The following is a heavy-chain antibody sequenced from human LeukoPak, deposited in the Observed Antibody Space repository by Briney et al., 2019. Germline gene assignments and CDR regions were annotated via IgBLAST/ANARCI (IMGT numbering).Heavy chain of an antibody. CDR3: AKYYYGSGSNDYYYYGMDV. D-gene: IGHD3-10*01. CDR2: IIPXXGIA. CDR1: GGTFSSYA. J-gene: IGHJ6*02. V-gene: IGHV1-69*04. Sequence: SVKVSCKASGGTFSSYAISWVRQAPGQGLXWMGRIIPXXGIANYAQKFQGRVAITADKSTSTAYMELSSLRSEDTAVYYCAKYYYGSGSNDYYYYGMDVWGQGTTVTVSS.